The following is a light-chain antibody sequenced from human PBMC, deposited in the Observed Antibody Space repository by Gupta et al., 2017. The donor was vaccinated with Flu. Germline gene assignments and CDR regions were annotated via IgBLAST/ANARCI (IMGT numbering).Light chain of an antibody. CDR1: SSNIGKNN. CDR3: GTWDSSLGAVV. CDR2: DDI. J-gene: IGLJ2*01. Sequence: QSALTQPPSVSAAPGQKVTISCSGSSSNIGKNNVAWYQHSPGTAPQLLIYDDIKRPSGIPDRFSGSKSGTSATLGITGLQTGDEADYYCGTWDSSLGAVVFGGGTKLAVL. V-gene: IGLV1-51*01.